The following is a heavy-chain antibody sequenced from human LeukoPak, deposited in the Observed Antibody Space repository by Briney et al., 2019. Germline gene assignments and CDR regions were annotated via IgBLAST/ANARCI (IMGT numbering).Heavy chain of an antibody. CDR1: GFTFSSYA. J-gene: IGHJ6*02. D-gene: IGHD4-23*01. CDR3: AREAYGGQTSHYYYGMDV. Sequence: GGSLRLSCTASGFTFSSYAMSWVRQAPGKGLEWVSAISGSGGSTYYADSVKGRFTISRDNSKNTLYLQMNSLRAEDMAVYYCAREAYGGQTSHYYYGMDVWGQGTTVTVSS. V-gene: IGHV3-23*01. CDR2: ISGSGGST.